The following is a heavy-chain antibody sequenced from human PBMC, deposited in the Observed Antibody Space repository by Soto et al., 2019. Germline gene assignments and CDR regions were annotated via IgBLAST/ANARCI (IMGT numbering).Heavy chain of an antibody. CDR2: IYYSGST. Sequence: SETLSLTCTVSGGSISSSSYYWGWIRQPPGKGLEWIGSIYYSGSTYYNPSLKSRVTISVDTSKNQFSLKLSSVTAADTAVYYCARHVLVKYSSSSGPGAGGSWFDPWGQGTLVTVSS. CDR1: GGSISSSSYY. J-gene: IGHJ5*02. CDR3: ARHVLVKYSSSSGPGAGGSWFDP. D-gene: IGHD6-6*01. V-gene: IGHV4-39*01.